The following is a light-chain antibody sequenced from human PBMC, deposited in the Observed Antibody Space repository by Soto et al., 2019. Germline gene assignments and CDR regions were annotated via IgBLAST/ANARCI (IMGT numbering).Light chain of an antibody. J-gene: IGLJ3*02. Sequence: QSALTQPPSASGTPGQRVTISCSGSNSNIEDNYVYWYQQLPGTAPKLLIYKNNQRPSGVPDRFSGSRSGTSASLVISGLRSADEADYYFAARLRSLSRTWVFGGGTKLTVL. CDR2: KNN. CDR3: AARLRSLSRTWV. V-gene: IGLV1-47*01. CDR1: NSNIEDNY.